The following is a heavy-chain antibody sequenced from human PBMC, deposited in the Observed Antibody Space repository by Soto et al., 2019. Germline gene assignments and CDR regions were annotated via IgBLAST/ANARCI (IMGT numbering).Heavy chain of an antibody. D-gene: IGHD6-13*01. CDR3: TLGSWSAETFDI. CDR2: ILPMLDIT. CDR1: GGTFSTYT. J-gene: IGHJ3*02. V-gene: IGHV1-69*02. Sequence: HVQLVQSGAEVKKPGSSVKVSCKASGGTFSTYTIIWVRQAPGQGLEWMGRILPMLDITNSAQRFQGRVTITADKSTSTAYLELGSLRSEDTAVYYCTLGSWSAETFDIWGRGTMVTVSS.